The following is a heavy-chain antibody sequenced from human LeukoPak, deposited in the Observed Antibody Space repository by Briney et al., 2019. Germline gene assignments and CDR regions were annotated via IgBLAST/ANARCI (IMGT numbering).Heavy chain of an antibody. CDR1: GGSISSSNYY. CDR3: ARDRHKLVDVVAGTLDY. Sequence: SETLSLTCTVSGGSISSSNYYWGWLRQPPGKGLEWIGYISNSGSTYYNPSLKGRVTISVDTSKNQFSLKLSSVTAADTAVYYCARDRHKLVDVVAGTLDYWGQGTLVTVSS. D-gene: IGHD6-19*01. CDR2: ISNSGST. J-gene: IGHJ4*02. V-gene: IGHV4-39*07.